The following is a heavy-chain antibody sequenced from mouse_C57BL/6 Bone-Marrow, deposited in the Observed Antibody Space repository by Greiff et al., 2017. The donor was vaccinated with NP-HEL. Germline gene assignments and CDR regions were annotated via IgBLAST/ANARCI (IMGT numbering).Heavy chain of an antibody. D-gene: IGHD1-1*01. Sequence: EVQLVESGGGLVKPGGSLKLSCAASGFTFSDYGMHWVRQAPEKGLEWVAYISSGSSTIYYADTVMGRFTISRDNAKNTLFLQMTSLRSEDTAMYYCARGVTTVVAPYYYAMDYWGQGTSVTVSS. J-gene: IGHJ4*01. CDR1: GFTFSDYG. CDR3: ARGVTTVVAPYYYAMDY. CDR2: ISSGSSTI. V-gene: IGHV5-17*01.